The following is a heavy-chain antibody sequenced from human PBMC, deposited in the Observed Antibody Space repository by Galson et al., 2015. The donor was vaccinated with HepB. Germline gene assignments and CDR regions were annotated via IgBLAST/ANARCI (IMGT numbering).Heavy chain of an antibody. CDR3: ARDSESGSYWGADY. Sequence: SLRLSCAASGFTFSSYSMNWVRQAPGKGLEWVSYISSSSSTIYYADSVKGRFTISRDNAKNSLYPQMNSLRAEDTAVYYCARDSESGSYWGADYWGQGTLVTVSS. J-gene: IGHJ4*02. D-gene: IGHD1-26*01. CDR1: GFTFSSYS. CDR2: ISSSSSTI. V-gene: IGHV3-48*04.